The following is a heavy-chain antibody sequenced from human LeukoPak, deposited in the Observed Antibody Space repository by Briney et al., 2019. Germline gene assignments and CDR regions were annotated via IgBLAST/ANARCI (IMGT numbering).Heavy chain of an antibody. CDR2: VSGSGSTV. CDR3: VRQFAS. Sequence: QPGGSLRLSCAASGFTFSDHIMNWVRQLPGKRLEWVAYVSGSGSTVYYADSVKGRFTISRDNDKSSLYLRMNSLRVEDTALYYCVRQFASWGQGTLVTVSS. J-gene: IGHJ4*02. CDR1: GFTFSDHI. V-gene: IGHV3-48*01.